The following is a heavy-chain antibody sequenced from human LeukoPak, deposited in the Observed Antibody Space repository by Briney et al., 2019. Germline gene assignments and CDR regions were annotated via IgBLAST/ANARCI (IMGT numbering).Heavy chain of an antibody. V-gene: IGHV4-30-4*01. Sequence: SETLSLTCTVSGGSISSGDYYWSWIRQPPGKGLEWIGYIYYSGSTYYNPSLKSRVTISVDTSKNQFSLKLSSVTAADTAVYYCARGLLMVYAHDSNWFDPWGQGTLVTVSS. J-gene: IGHJ5*02. CDR3: ARGLLMVYAHDSNWFDP. CDR2: IYYSGST. D-gene: IGHD2-8*01. CDR1: GGSISSGDYY.